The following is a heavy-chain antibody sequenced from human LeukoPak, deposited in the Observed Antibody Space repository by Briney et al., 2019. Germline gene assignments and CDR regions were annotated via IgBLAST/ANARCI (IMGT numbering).Heavy chain of an antibody. Sequence: SETLSLTCSVSGGSITGHFWSWIRQPPGKGLEWIGYVYYSGSTTYTPSLKSRVTMSIDTSKTQFSLKLTSVTAADTAVYFCARPQRFCSSTSCSPYFTDVWGQGTTVTVSS. J-gene: IGHJ6*02. CDR2: VYYSGST. D-gene: IGHD2-2*01. V-gene: IGHV4-59*11. CDR3: ARPQRFCSSTSCSPYFTDV. CDR1: GGSITGHF.